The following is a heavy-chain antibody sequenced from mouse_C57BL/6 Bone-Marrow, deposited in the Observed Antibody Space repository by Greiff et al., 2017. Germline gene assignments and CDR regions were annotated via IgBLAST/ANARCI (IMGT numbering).Heavy chain of an antibody. D-gene: IGHD3-2*02. V-gene: IGHV1-20*01. Sequence: VQLQQSGPELVKPGDSVKISCKASGYSFTGYFMNWVMQSHGKSLEWIGRINPYNGDTFYNQKFKGKATLTVDKSSSTAHMELRSLTSEDSAVYYCARAGGSGYFDYWGQGTTLTVSS. CDR3: ARAGGSGYFDY. CDR1: GYSFTGYF. CDR2: INPYNGDT. J-gene: IGHJ2*01.